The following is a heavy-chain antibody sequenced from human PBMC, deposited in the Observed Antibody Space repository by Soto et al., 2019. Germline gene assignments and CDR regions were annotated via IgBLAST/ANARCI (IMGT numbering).Heavy chain of an antibody. D-gene: IGHD3-3*01. CDR3: AGDITMNNWFDP. V-gene: IGHV3-48*02. Sequence: GGSLRLSCAASGFAFGSYSMNWVRQAPGKGLEWVSYISSSGSTVYYADSVKGRFTISRDNAKNSLYLQMNSLGDEDTAVYYCAGDITMNNWFDPWGQGTLVTVSS. CDR1: GFAFGSYS. CDR2: ISSSGSTV. J-gene: IGHJ5*02.